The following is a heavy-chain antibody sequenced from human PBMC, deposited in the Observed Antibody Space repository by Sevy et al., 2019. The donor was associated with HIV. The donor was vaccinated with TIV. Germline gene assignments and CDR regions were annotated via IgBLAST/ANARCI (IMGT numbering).Heavy chain of an antibody. CDR3: ARLSCTTTRCYFPYNWLDP. CDR2: INPSSGAT. CDR1: GYPFTGYY. Sequence: ASVKVSRKASGYPFTGYYVHWVRQAPGQGLEWMGWINPSSGATNYAQKFQGRVTMTRATSITTAYMDLTSLRSDDTAVYFCARLSCTTTRCYFPYNWLDPWGQGTLVTVSS. D-gene: IGHD2-2*01. J-gene: IGHJ5*02. V-gene: IGHV1-2*02.